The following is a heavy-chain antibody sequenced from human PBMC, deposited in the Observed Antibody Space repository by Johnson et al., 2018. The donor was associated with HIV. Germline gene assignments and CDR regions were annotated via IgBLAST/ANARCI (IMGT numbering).Heavy chain of an antibody. CDR3: AKDLRSYGNDAFDI. CDR1: GFTFDDYA. D-gene: IGHD5-18*01. Sequence: VQLVESGGGVVQPGRSLRLSCAASGFTFDDYAMHWVRQAPGKGLEWVSLISWNSGSIGYADSVKGRFTISRDNAKNSLYLQMNSLRAEDTALYYCAKDLRSYGNDAFDIWGQGTMVTVSS. V-gene: IGHV3-9*01. CDR2: ISWNSGSI. J-gene: IGHJ3*02.